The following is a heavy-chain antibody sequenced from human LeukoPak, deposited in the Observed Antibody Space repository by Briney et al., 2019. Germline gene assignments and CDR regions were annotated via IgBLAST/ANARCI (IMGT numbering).Heavy chain of an antibody. D-gene: IGHD2-2*01. CDR2: IDTGGST. CDR3: ARVIHAWYYFDY. V-gene: IGHV4-61*02. J-gene: IGHJ4*02. Sequence: SETLSLTCTVSGGSIGSRSHYWSWIRQPAGKGLEWIGRIDTGGSTNYNPSLKSRVTISVDPSENQFSLRLSSVTAADTAVYYCARVIHAWYYFDYWGQGILVTVSS. CDR1: GGSIGSRSHY.